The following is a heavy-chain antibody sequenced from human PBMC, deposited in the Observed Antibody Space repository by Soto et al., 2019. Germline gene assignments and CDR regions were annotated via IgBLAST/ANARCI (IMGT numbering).Heavy chain of an antibody. CDR3: AMDNSVTTDY. CDR2: INPNSGGT. D-gene: IGHD4-17*01. Sequence: QVQLVQSGAEVEKPGASVKVSCEASGYTFTDYYMHWVRQAPGQGLEWMGWINPNSGGTNYAQKFQGRVTMTSDTTTSTAYMDLSRLRSDDTAVYYCAMDNSVTTDYWGQGTLVTVSS. CDR1: GYTFTDYY. J-gene: IGHJ4*02. V-gene: IGHV1-2*02.